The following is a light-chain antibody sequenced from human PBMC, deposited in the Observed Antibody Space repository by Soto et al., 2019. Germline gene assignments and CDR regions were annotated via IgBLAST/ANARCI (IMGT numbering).Light chain of an antibody. J-gene: IGLJ1*01. V-gene: IGLV2-14*01. CDR3: SSSTSGSTPFV. CDR1: SSDIGGSNS. CDR2: EVS. Sequence: QSVLTQPASVSGSPGQSMTISCTGTSSDIGGSNSVSWYQQHPGKAPKLMISEVSNRPSGVSNRFSGSKSGNTASLTISGLQAEDEADYYCSSSTSGSTPFVFGAGTKV.